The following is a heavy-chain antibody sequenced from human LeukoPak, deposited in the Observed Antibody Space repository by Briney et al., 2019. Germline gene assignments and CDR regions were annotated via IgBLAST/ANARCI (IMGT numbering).Heavy chain of an antibody. D-gene: IGHD4-11*01. J-gene: IGHJ4*02. V-gene: IGHV1-18*01. CDR1: GYTFTSYG. CDR2: ISALNVNT. CDR3: ARVPVSGPGARFDY. Sequence: ASVKVSCKASGYTFTSYGISWVRQAPGQGLEWMGWISALNVNTNDAQKLQGRVTMTTDTSTTTAYMELRSLRSDDTAVYYCARVPVSGPGARFDYWGQGTLVTVSS.